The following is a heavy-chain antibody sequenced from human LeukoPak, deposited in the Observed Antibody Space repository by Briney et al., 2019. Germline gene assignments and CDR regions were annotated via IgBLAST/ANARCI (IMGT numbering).Heavy chain of an antibody. CDR3: ARVNLRVATIRPPYYFDY. J-gene: IGHJ4*02. CDR1: GGTFSSYA. Sequence: SVKVSCKASGGTFSSYAISWVRQAPGQGLEWMGGIIPIFGTANYAQKFQGRVTVTADKSTSTAYMELSSLRSEDTAVYYCARVNLRVATIRPPYYFDYWGQGILVTVSS. V-gene: IGHV1-69*06. D-gene: IGHD5-12*01. CDR2: IIPIFGTA.